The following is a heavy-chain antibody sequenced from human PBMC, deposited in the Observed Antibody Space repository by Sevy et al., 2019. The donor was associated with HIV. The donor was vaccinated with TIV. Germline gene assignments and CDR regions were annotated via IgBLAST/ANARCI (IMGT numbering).Heavy chain of an antibody. V-gene: IGHV3-9*01. J-gene: IGHJ1*01. CDR2: MTMYSGSE. Sequence: GGSLRLSCTASGLILRDRAMHWVRQTPGKGLEWVSGMTMYSGSEDYADFVKGRFTISRDNAKNSLNLQMDSLTLEDTALYYCVIEIELRGANVWGQGTLVTVSS. D-gene: IGHD3-16*01. CDR3: VIEIELRGANV. CDR1: GLILRDRA.